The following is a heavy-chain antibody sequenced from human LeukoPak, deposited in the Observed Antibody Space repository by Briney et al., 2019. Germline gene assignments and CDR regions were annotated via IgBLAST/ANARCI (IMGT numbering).Heavy chain of an antibody. CDR1: GWSFSTHG. V-gene: IGHV1-8*01. J-gene: IGHJ5*01. Sequence: GAAVKVSCKHYGWSFSTHGINWVRQDTGEGLEWMGWVNPNSGNTGYAQMFQGRVAMTRDTSISTAYMELSSLRSEDTAVYYCATTRRLTLLGFDSWGQGTMVTVSS. CDR3: ATTRRLTLLGFDS. CDR2: VNPNSGNT. D-gene: IGHD2-15*01.